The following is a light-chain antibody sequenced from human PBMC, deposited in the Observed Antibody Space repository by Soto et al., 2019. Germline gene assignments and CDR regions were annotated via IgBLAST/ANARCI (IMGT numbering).Light chain of an antibody. J-gene: IGKJ1*01. CDR2: RAS. CDR3: QQYNFYSWT. Sequence: DIQMTQSPSTLLASVGDTVTITCRASQSISSWLAWYQQKPGKAPKVLIYRASKLESGVPSRFSGSGSGTEFTLTISSLQPEDFATYYCQQYNFYSWTFGQGTKVEIK. V-gene: IGKV1-5*03. CDR1: QSISSW.